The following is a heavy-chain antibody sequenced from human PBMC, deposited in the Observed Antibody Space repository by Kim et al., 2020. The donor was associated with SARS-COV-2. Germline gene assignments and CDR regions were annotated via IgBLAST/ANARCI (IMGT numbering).Heavy chain of an antibody. Sequence: SETLSLTCTVSGGSISSSKYYWGWIRQPPGKGLEWIGSIYYSGSTYYNPSLKSRVTISVDTSKNQFSLKLSSVTAGDTAVYYCARHPPSSSWTYWYFDLWGRGTLVTVSS. CDR1: GGSISSSKYY. J-gene: IGHJ2*01. D-gene: IGHD6-13*01. CDR3: ARHPPSSSWTYWYFDL. V-gene: IGHV4-39*01. CDR2: IYYSGST.